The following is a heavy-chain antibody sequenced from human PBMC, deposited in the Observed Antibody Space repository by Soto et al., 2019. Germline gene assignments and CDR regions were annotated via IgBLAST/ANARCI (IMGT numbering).Heavy chain of an antibody. CDR2: ISSSSSYI. CDR1: EFTFSSYS. D-gene: IGHD1-26*01. J-gene: IGHJ6*02. Sequence: EVQLVESGGGLVKPGGSLRLSCAASEFTFSSYSMNWVRQAPGKGLEWVSSISSSSSYIYYADSVKGRFTISRDNAKNSLYLQMNSLRAEDTAVYYCARDAEGGGMDVWGQGTTVTVSS. V-gene: IGHV3-21*01. CDR3: ARDAEGGGMDV.